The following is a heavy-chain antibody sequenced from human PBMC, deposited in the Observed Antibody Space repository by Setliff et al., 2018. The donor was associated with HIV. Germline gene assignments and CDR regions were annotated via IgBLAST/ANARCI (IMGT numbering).Heavy chain of an antibody. Sequence: SSETLSLTCSVSGGSITSYSWNWIRHVPGKEVEWIGNIYYGRRANHKPSLTSRVTISADWHRNQFSLELRSVTAADTAVYYCARDFTYDNRGSLTRFAMDVWGQGITVTVSS. D-gene: IGHD3-22*01. CDR3: ARDFTYDNRGSLTRFAMDV. J-gene: IGHJ6*02. CDR1: GGSITSYS. CDR2: IYYGRRA. V-gene: IGHV4-59*01.